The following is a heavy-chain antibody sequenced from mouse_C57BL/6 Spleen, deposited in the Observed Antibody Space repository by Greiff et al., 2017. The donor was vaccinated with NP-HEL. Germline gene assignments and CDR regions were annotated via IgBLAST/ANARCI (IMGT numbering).Heavy chain of an antibody. J-gene: IGHJ2*01. D-gene: IGHD3-2*02. CDR1: GFNFSSYT. V-gene: IGHV5-9*01. CDR3: ARRGAAQATPFDY. Sequence: EVQGVESGGGLVKPGGSLKLSCAASGFNFSSYTMSWVRQTPEKRLEWVATISGGGGNTYYPDSVKGRFTISRDNAKNTLYLQMSSLRSEDTALYYCARRGAAQATPFDYWGQGTTLTVSS. CDR2: ISGGGGNT.